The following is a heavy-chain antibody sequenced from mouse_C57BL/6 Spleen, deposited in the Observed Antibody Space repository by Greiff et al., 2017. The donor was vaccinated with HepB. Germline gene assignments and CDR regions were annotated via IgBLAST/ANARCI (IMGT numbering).Heavy chain of an antibody. D-gene: IGHD1-1*01. Sequence: VQLQESGPGLVQPSQSLSITCTVSGFSLTSYGVHWVRQSPGKGLEWLGVIWRGGSTDYNAAFMSRLSITKDNSKSQVFFKMNSLQADDTAIYYCAKNSITTVSSWYFDVWGTGTTVTVSS. CDR2: IWRGGST. V-gene: IGHV2-5*01. CDR1: GFSLTSYG. J-gene: IGHJ1*03. CDR3: AKNSITTVSSWYFDV.